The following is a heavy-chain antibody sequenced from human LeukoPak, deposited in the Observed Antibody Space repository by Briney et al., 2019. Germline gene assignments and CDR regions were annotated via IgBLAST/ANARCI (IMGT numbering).Heavy chain of an antibody. Sequence: SETLSLTCTVSGGSISSSGYYWSWIRQPPGKGLEWIGTIYYSGSAYYNPSLKTQVTISVDTSKNQFSLKLSSVTAADTAVYYCARIYNCFDPWGQGTLVTVSS. CDR1: GGSISSSGYY. J-gene: IGHJ5*02. CDR3: ARIYNCFDP. V-gene: IGHV4-39*01. CDR2: IYYSGSA.